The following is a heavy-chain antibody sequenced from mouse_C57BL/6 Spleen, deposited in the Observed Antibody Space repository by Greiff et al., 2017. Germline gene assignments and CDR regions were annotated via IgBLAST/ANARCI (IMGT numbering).Heavy chain of an antibody. Sequence: DVKLVESGGGLVKPGGSLKLSCAASGFTFSSYTMSWVRQTPEKRLEWVATISGGGGNTYYPDSVKGRFTISRDNAKNTLYLHMSTLRSEDTALYYGARVSNYLYYYAMDYWGQGTSVTVSS. V-gene: IGHV5-9*01. CDR2: ISGGGGNT. D-gene: IGHD2-5*01. CDR3: ARVSNYLYYYAMDY. J-gene: IGHJ4*01. CDR1: GFTFSSYT.